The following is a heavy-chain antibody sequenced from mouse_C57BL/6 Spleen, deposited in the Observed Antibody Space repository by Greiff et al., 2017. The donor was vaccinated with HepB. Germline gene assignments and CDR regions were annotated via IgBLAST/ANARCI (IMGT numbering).Heavy chain of an antibody. CDR1: GYAFSSSW. J-gene: IGHJ2*01. CDR3: ARGPYYGYFDY. V-gene: IGHV1-82*01. D-gene: IGHD2-10*01. CDR2: IYPGDGDT. Sequence: VQLQQSGPELVKPGASVKISCKASGYAFSSSWMNWVKQRPGKGLEWIGRIYPGDGDTNYNGKFKGKATLTADKSSSTAYMQLSSLTSEDSAVYFCARGPYYGYFDYWGQGTTLTVSS.